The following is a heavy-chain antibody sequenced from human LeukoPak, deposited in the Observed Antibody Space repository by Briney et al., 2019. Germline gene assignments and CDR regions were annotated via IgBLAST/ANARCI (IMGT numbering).Heavy chain of an antibody. Sequence: GGSLRLSYAASGFTFSSYSMNWVRQAPGKGLEWVSSISSSSSYIYYADSVKGRFTISRDNAKNSLYLQMNSLRAEDTAVYYCARGDDFWSGPNFDYWGQGTLVTVSS. V-gene: IGHV3-21*01. CDR3: ARGDDFWSGPNFDY. D-gene: IGHD3-3*01. CDR2: ISSSSSYI. J-gene: IGHJ4*02. CDR1: GFTFSSYS.